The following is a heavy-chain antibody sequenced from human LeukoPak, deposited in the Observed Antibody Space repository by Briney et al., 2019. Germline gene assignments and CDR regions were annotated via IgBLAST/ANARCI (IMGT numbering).Heavy chain of an antibody. D-gene: IGHD6-13*01. CDR3: ANDYSSSWLLDY. J-gene: IGHJ4*02. Sequence: GGSLRLSCAASGFTFSNAWMSWVRQAPGKGLEWVAFIRYDGSNKYYADSVKGRFTISRDNSKNTLYLQMNSLRAEDTAVYYCANDYSSSWLLDYWGQGTLVTVSS. V-gene: IGHV3-30*02. CDR1: GFTFSNAW. CDR2: IRYDGSNK.